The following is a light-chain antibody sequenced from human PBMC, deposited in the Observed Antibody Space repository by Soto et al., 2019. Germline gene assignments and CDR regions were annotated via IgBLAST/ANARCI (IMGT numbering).Light chain of an antibody. CDR3: AAWDDSLSVGV. CDR1: SPNIGSNY. CDR2: RNN. Sequence: QSVLTQPPSASGTPGQRVTISCSGSSPNIGSNYVYWYQQLPGTAPKLLIYRNNQRPSGVPDRFSGSKSGTSASLAISGLRSEDEADYYCAAWDDSLSVGVFGTGTKLTVL. J-gene: IGLJ1*01. V-gene: IGLV1-47*01.